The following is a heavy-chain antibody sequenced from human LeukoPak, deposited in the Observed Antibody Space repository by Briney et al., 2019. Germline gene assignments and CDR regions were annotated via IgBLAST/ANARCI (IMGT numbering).Heavy chain of an antibody. CDR1: GFTFSNYN. CDR2: IRGSSDAI. V-gene: IGHV3-48*04. J-gene: IGHJ4*02. Sequence: GGSLRLSCAASGFTFSNYNMNWVRQAPGKGLEWVSHIRGSSDAIFYADSVKGRFTIPRDNAKNSLYLQMNSLRAEDTAVYYCARGVDYWGQGILVTVSS. CDR3: ARGVDY.